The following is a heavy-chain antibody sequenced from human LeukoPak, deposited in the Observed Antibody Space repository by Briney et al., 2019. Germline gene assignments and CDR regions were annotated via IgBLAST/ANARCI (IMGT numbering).Heavy chain of an antibody. Sequence: ASVKVSCKASGYTFTSYGISWVRQAPGQGLEWMGWISAYNGNTNYAQKLQGRVTMTTDTSTSAAFMELRSLRSDDTAVYYCARDCGYSYGYCGDYWGQGTLVTVSS. CDR2: ISAYNGNT. CDR1: GYTFTSYG. CDR3: ARDCGYSYGYCGDY. J-gene: IGHJ4*02. V-gene: IGHV1-18*01. D-gene: IGHD5-18*01.